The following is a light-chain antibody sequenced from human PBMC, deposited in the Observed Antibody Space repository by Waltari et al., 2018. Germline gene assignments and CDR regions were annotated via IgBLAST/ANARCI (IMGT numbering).Light chain of an antibody. CDR2: WAS. J-gene: IGKJ4*01. Sequence: DLVMTQSPDSLAVSLGERASTNCKSSQSVLYSSNNKNYLAWYQQKPGQPPRLLIYWASTRESGVPDRFSGSGSGTDFTLTISSLQAEDVAVYYCQQYFGTPLTFGGGTRVEIK. CDR1: QSVLYSSNNKNY. CDR3: QQYFGTPLT. V-gene: IGKV4-1*01.